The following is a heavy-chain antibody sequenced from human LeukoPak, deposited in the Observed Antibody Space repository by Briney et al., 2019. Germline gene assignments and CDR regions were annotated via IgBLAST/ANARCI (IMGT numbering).Heavy chain of an antibody. CDR1: GFTFSSYA. CDR3: AKPGIIAVGDYYFDY. Sequence: GGSLRLSCAASGFTFSSYAMSWVRQAPGKGLEWVSAISGSGGSTYYADSVKGRFTTSRDNSKNTLYLQMNSLRAEDTAVYYCAKPGIIAVGDYYFDYWGQGTLVTVSS. V-gene: IGHV3-23*01. CDR2: ISGSGGST. D-gene: IGHD6-19*01. J-gene: IGHJ4*02.